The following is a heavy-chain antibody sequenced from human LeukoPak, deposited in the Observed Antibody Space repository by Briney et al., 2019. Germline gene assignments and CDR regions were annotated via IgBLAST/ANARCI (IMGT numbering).Heavy chain of an antibody. CDR1: GFTFSSYA. Sequence: PGGSLRLSCAASGFTFSSYAMSWVRQAPGKGLEWVSAISGSGGSTYYADSVKGRFTISRDNSKNTLYLQMNSLRAEDTAVYYCARVVGPWYYYGSGSYGYFDYWGQGTLVTVSS. D-gene: IGHD3-10*01. CDR2: ISGSGGST. V-gene: IGHV3-23*01. J-gene: IGHJ4*02. CDR3: ARVVGPWYYYGSGSYGYFDY.